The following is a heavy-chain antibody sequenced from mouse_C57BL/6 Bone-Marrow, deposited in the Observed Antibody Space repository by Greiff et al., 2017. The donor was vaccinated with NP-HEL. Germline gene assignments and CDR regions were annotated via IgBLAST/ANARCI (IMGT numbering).Heavy chain of an antibody. CDR3: HYDAWFAY. D-gene: IGHD2-4*01. CDR1: GYTFTDYY. V-gene: IGHV1-26*01. Sequence: EVQLQQSGPELVKPGASVKISCKASGYTFTDYYMNWVKQSHGKSLEWIGDINPNNGGTSYNQKFKDKATLTVDKSSSTAYMELRSLTSEDSAVYYCHYDAWFAYWGQGTLVTVSA. J-gene: IGHJ3*01. CDR2: INPNNGGT.